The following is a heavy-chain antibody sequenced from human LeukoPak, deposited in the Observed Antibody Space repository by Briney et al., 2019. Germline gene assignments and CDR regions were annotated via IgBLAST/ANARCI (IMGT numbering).Heavy chain of an antibody. CDR1: GFTLSSYW. V-gene: IGHV3-74*01. D-gene: IGHD6-19*01. Sequence: GGALRLSCAASGFTLSSYWVHWVRQSPGEGVVWASRINSDGSSTSYADSVKGRFTISRDNAKNTLYLQMNSLRAEDTAVYYCARALGGSGWSFDWFDPWGQGTLVTVSS. J-gene: IGHJ5*02. CDR3: ARALGGSGWSFDWFDP. CDR2: INSDGSST.